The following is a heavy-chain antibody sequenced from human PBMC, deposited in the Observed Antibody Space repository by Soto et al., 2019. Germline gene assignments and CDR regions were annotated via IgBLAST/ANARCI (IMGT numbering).Heavy chain of an antibody. J-gene: IGHJ4*02. V-gene: IGHV1-69*13. Sequence: SVKVSCKASGGTFSSYAISWVRQAPGQGLEWMGGIIPMFDIVHFAQKFQGRVTITADEFTSTAYMELSSLRSEDTAVYYCARGAEHEYFDYWGQGTPVTVSS. D-gene: IGHD6-6*01. CDR3: ARGAEHEYFDY. CDR1: GGTFSSYA. CDR2: IIPMFDIV.